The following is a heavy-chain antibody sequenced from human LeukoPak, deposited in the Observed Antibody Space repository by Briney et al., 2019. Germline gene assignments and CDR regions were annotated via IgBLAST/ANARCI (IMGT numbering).Heavy chain of an antibody. CDR3: AIPFTYCSSTSCYQWFDP. CDR1: GYTFTGYY. Sequence: ASVKVSCKASGYTFTGYYMHWVRQAPGQGLEWMGCISAYNGNTNYAQKLQGRVTMTTDTSTSTAYMELRSLRSDDTAVYYCAIPFTYCSSTSCYQWFDPWGQGTLVTVSS. D-gene: IGHD2-2*01. J-gene: IGHJ5*02. CDR2: ISAYNGNT. V-gene: IGHV1-18*04.